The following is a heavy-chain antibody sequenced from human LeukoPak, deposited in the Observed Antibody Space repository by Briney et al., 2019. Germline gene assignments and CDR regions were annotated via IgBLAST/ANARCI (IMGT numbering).Heavy chain of an antibody. CDR1: GGSITINNYY. Sequence: SETLSLACTVSGGSITINNYYRGWIRQPPGKGLKWIGSISYGGHTYYNPSLKSRVTISVDTSKNQFSLKVDSVTAADTAVYYCARHDIVVVPADGSIFDYWGQGTLVTVSS. J-gene: IGHJ4*02. D-gene: IGHD2-2*01. V-gene: IGHV4-39*01. CDR2: ISYGGHT. CDR3: ARHDIVVVPADGSIFDY.